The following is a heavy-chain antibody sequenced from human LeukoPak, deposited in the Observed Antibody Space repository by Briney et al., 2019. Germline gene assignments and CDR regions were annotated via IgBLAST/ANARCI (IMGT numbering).Heavy chain of an antibody. V-gene: IGHV3-7*01. J-gene: IGHJ4*02. CDR2: IKQDGGDI. Sequence: GGSLRLSCAASGFTFSSYWMSWVRQVPGKGLQWVANIKQDGGDIYYLDSVKGRFTISRDNAKNSLYLKMNSLRAEDTAVYYCARDPGIGAAGTVGHFDYWGQGTLVTVSS. CDR1: GFTFSSYW. CDR3: ARDPGIGAAGTVGHFDY. D-gene: IGHD6-13*01.